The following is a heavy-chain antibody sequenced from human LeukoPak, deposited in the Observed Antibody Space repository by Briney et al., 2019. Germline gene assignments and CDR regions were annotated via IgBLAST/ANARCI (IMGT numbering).Heavy chain of an antibody. CDR1: AFTFSSYS. D-gene: IGHD3-3*01. CDR2: ISSSSTYI. V-gene: IGHV3-21*01. CDR3: AKTSLSDPSGHYYYMDV. J-gene: IGHJ6*03. Sequence: PGGSLRLSCAASAFTFSSYSMNWVRQAPGKGLEWVSSISSSSTYIYYADSVKARFTISRDNSQNTVSLQLNNLRIEDTALYYCAKTSLSDPSGHYYYMDVWGKGTTVTVSS.